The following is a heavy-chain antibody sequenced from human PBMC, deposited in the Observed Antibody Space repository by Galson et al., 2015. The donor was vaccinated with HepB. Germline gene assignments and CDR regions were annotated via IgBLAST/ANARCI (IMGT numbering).Heavy chain of an antibody. D-gene: IGHD2-2*02. Sequence: SVKVSCKVSGYTLTELSMHWVRQAPGKGLEWMGGFDPEDGETIYAQKFQGGVTMTEDTSTDTAYMELSSLRSEDTAVYYCARDRVYCSSTSCYKPNYYYYYMDVWGKGTTVTVSS. J-gene: IGHJ6*03. V-gene: IGHV1-24*01. CDR3: ARDRVYCSSTSCYKPNYYYYYMDV. CDR1: GYTLTELS. CDR2: FDPEDGET.